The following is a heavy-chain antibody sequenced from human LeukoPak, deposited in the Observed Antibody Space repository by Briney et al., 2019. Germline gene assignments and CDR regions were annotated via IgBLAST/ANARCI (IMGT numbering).Heavy chain of an antibody. CDR1: GFTFSSYA. CDR2: ISYDGSNK. CDR3: ARDRTIVVVPAAGFDY. V-gene: IGHV3-30-3*01. D-gene: IGHD2-2*01. J-gene: IGHJ4*02. Sequence: GGSLRLSCAASGFTFSSYAMHWVRQAPGKGLEWVAVISYDGSNKYYADSVKGRFTISRDNSKNTLYLQMNSLRAEDTAVYYCARDRTIVVVPAAGFDYWGQGTLVTVSS.